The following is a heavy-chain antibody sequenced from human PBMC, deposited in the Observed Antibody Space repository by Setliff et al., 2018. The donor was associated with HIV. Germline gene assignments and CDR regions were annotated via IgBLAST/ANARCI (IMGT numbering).Heavy chain of an antibody. CDR3: ARTIASRPKYYYYAMDF. V-gene: IGHV5-51*01. J-gene: IGHJ6*02. D-gene: IGHD6-6*01. CDR1: GYKFTSYW. Sequence: GESLKISCEGSGYKFTSYWIAWVRQMPGKGLECMGIIYPGDSDTRYSPSFQDQVTISVDKSISTAYLQWSSLKASDTAMYYCARTIASRPKYYYYAMDFWGQGTMVTVSS. CDR2: IYPGDSDT.